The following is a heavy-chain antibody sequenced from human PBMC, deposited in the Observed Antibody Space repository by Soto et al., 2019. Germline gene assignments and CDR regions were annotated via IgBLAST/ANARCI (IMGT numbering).Heavy chain of an antibody. J-gene: IGHJ5*02. CDR3: ARGGVAARKGRWSDP. D-gene: IGHD6-25*01. V-gene: IGHV4-59*01. CDR2: IHYSGST. Sequence: ASETLSLTCTVSGGSISSYYWGWIRQPPGKGLEWIGYIHYSGSTNYNPSLRSRVTISVDTPKNQFSLKVNSMIAADTAIYYCARGGVAARKGRWSDPWGQGTLVTVPS. CDR1: GGSISSYY.